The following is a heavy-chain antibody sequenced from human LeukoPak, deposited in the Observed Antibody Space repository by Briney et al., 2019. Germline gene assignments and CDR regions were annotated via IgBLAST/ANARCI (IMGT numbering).Heavy chain of an antibody. V-gene: IGHV4-59*01. D-gene: IGHD3-22*01. CDR3: ARGIGTYYDSSGYSC. CDR1: GGSISSYY. CDR2: IYYSGST. Sequence: SETLSLTCTVSGGSISSYYWSWIRQPPGKGLEWIGYIYYSGSTNYNPSLKSRVTISVDTSMNQFSLKLSSVTAADTAVYYCARGIGTYYDSSGYSCWGQGTLVTVSS. J-gene: IGHJ4*02.